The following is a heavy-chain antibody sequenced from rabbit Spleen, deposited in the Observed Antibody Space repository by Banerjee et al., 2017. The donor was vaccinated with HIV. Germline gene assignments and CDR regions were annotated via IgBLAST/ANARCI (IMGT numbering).Heavy chain of an antibody. Sequence: ELVESGGGLVQAGESLKLSCKASGIDFSSYAMIWVRQAPGKGLEWIAYTYPSFGVANYANSVKGRFTISSDSAQNTVYLQLNSLTAADTATYFCARDLDGVIGWNFGWWGPGTLVTVS. J-gene: IGHJ6*01. CDR3: ARDLDGVIGWNFGW. CDR1: GIDFSSYA. CDR2: TYPSFGVA. V-gene: IGHV1S47*01. D-gene: IGHD4-1*01.